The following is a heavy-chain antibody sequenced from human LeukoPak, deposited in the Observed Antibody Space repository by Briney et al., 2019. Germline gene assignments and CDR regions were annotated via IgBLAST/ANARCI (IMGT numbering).Heavy chain of an antibody. CDR2: ISSSSSYI. Sequence: GGSLRLSCAASGFTFSSYSMNWVRQAPGKGLEWVSSISSSSSYIYYADSVKGRFTISRDNSKNTLYLQMNSLRAEDTAVYYCAKYYGDYFDYWGQGTLVTVSS. CDR3: AKYYGDYFDY. V-gene: IGHV3-21*04. D-gene: IGHD4-17*01. CDR1: GFTFSSYS. J-gene: IGHJ4*02.